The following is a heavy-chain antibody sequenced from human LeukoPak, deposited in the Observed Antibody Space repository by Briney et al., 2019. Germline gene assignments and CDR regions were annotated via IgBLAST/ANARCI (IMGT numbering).Heavy chain of an antibody. CDR3: AKARRKQQLVEGAFDT. D-gene: IGHD6-13*01. CDR1: GGTFSSYA. CDR2: IIPIFGTA. V-gene: IGHV1-69*13. J-gene: IGHJ3*02. Sequence: ASVKVSCKASGGTFSSYAISWGRQAPGQGLEWMGGIIPIFGTANYAQKFQGRVTITADESTSTAYMELSSLRAEDTAVYYCAKARRKQQLVEGAFDTWGHGTMVTASS.